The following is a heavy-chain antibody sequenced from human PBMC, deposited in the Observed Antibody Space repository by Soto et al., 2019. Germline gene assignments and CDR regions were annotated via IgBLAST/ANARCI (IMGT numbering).Heavy chain of an antibody. CDR2: SHQSGNT. V-gene: IGHV4-4*02. J-gene: IGHJ4*02. D-gene: IGHD6-13*01. CDR3: ATRDSSRFY. Sequence: QVQLQESGPGLVKPSGTLSLTCAVSGVSISSHDWWTWVRQPPGKGPEWIGESHQSGNTNYNSSLESRVTISVDKSKNQFSLKLTSVTVADTGVYYCATRDSSRFYWGQGTLVTVSS. CDR1: GVSISSHDW.